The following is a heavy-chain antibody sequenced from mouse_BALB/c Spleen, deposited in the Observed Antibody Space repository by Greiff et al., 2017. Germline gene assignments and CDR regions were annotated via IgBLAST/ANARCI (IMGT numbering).Heavy chain of an antibody. V-gene: IGHV5-9-4*01. CDR1: GFTFSSYA. D-gene: IGHD3-1*01. CDR3: ARGGAPDY. J-gene: IGHJ2*01. Sequence: EVQGVESGGGLVKPGGSLKLSCAASGFTFSSYAMSWVRQSPEKRLEWVAEISSGGSYTYYPDTVTGRFTTSRDNAKNTLYLEMSSLRSEDTAMYYCARGGAPDYWGQGTTLTVSS. CDR2: ISSGGSYT.